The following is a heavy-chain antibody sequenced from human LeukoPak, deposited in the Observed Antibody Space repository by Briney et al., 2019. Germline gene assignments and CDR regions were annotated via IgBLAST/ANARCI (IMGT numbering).Heavy chain of an antibody. Sequence: SETLSLTCTVSGGSISSSSYYWGWIRQPPGKGLEWIGNIYYSGSTYYNPSLKSRVTISVDTSKNQFSLKLSSVTAADTAVYYCAKESSCSSTSCSFYYYYYYMDVWGKGTTVTVSS. J-gene: IGHJ6*03. D-gene: IGHD2-2*01. V-gene: IGHV4-39*07. CDR2: IYYSGST. CDR1: GGSISSSSYY. CDR3: AKESSCSSTSCSFYYYYYYMDV.